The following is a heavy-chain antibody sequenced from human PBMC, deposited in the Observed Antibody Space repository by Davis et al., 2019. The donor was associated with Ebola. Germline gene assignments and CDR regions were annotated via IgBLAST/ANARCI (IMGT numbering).Heavy chain of an antibody. D-gene: IGHD5-12*01. CDR2: ISAYYGYT. CDR1: GYTFTNFG. J-gene: IGHJ3*02. V-gene: IGHV1-18*01. Sequence: AASVKVSCKASGYTFTNFGLSWLRQAPGQGLEWMGWISAYYGYTEYAQELQGRITMTTDTSTSTAYMELSSLRSEDTALYYCTTPGGQDSGYDVFDIWGQGTMVTVSS. CDR3: TTPGGQDSGYDVFDI.